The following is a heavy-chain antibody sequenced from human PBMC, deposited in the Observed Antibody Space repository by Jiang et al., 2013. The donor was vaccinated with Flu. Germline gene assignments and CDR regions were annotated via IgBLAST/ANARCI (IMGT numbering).Heavy chain of an antibody. CDR1: GFTFTSYA. CDR3: AKDSGLGFCTGGRCHADAFDV. J-gene: IGHJ3*01. CDR2: ISGSGDNT. V-gene: IGHV3-23*01. D-gene: IGHD2-8*02. Sequence: QLLESGGDLVQPGGSLRLSCEASGFTFTSYAISWVRQAPGRGLEWVSAISGSGDNTYYSDSVKGRLSISRDNPKNTLYLQMNSLRAEDTAIYYCAKDSGLGFCTGGRCHADAFDVWGQGTVVNVSS.